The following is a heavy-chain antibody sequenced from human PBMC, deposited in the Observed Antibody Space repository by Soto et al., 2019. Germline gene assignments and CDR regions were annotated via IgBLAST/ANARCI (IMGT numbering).Heavy chain of an antibody. J-gene: IGHJ4*02. CDR2: INHSGST. Sequence: SETLSLTCAVYGGSFSGYYWSWIRQPPGKGLEWIGEINHSGSTNYNPSLKSRVTISVDTSKNQFSLKLSSVTAADTAVYYCARGRAYYDFWSGYSNPTYFDYWGQGTLVTVSS. CDR1: GGSFSGYY. D-gene: IGHD3-3*01. V-gene: IGHV4-34*01. CDR3: ARGRAYYDFWSGYSNPTYFDY.